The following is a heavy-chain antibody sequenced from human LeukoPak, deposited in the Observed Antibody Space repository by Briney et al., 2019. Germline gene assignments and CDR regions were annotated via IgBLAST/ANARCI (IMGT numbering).Heavy chain of an antibody. CDR2: IKQDGSDK. CDR3: ASAWGMDV. Sequence: GGSLRLSCAASGISFSSYWMSWVRQAPGKGLEWVANIKQDGSDKNYVDSVKGRFTISRDNAKNALYLQMNSLRAEDTAIYYCASAWGMDVWGQGTTVTVSS. V-gene: IGHV3-7*01. J-gene: IGHJ6*02. CDR1: GISFSSYW.